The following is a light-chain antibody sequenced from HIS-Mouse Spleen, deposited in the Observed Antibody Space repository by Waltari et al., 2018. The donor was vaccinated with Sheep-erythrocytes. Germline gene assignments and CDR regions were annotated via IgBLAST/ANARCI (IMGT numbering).Light chain of an antibody. Sequence: QSALTQPASVSGSPGQSITIPCTGTSSDVWSYNIVPWYQQHPGKAPKLMIYEGSKRPSGVSNRFSGSKSGNTASLTISGLQAEDEADYYCCSYAGSSTPWVFGGGTKLTVL. V-gene: IGLV2-23*01. CDR2: EGS. CDR3: CSYAGSSTPWV. CDR1: SSDVWSYNI. J-gene: IGLJ3*02.